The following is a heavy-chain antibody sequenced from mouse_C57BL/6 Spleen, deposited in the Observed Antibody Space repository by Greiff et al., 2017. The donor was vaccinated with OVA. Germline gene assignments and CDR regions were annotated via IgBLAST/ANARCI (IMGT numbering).Heavy chain of an antibody. CDR2: IDPSDSYT. CDR3: ARCDGYSFDY. J-gene: IGHJ2*01. Sequence: QVQLQQSGAELVMPGASVKLSCKASGYTFTSYWMHWVKQRPGQGLEWIGEIDPSDSYTNYNQKFKGKSTLTVDKSSSTAYMQLSSLTSEDSAVYYCARCDGYSFDYWGQGTTLTVSS. V-gene: IGHV1-69*01. CDR1: GYTFTSYW. D-gene: IGHD2-3*01.